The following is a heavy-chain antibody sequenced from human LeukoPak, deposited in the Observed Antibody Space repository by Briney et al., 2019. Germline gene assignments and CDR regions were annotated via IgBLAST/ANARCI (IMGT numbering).Heavy chain of an antibody. J-gene: IGHJ6*03. CDR3: ARAPKEYSSSGTYYYYMDV. CDR2: IYTSGNT. D-gene: IGHD6-6*01. V-gene: IGHV4-61*02. CDR1: GGSISSGSYY. Sequence: PSETLSLTCTVSGGSISSGSYYWSWIRQPAGKGLEWIGRIYTSGNTNYNPSLKSRATISVDTSKNQFSLKLSSVTAADTAVYYCARAPKEYSSSGTYYYYMDVWGKGTTVTVSS.